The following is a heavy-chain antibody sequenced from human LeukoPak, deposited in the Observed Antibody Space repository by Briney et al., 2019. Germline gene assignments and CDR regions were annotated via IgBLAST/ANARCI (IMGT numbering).Heavy chain of an antibody. J-gene: IGHJ4*02. D-gene: IGHD6-13*01. CDR3: ARVKQPFRFDY. CDR2: MNPNSGNT. Sequence: GASVKGYCKASGYTFTSYDINWVRQATGQGLEWMGWMNPNSGNTGYAQKFQGRVTMTTNTSISTAYMELSSLRSEDTAVYYCARVKQPFRFDYWGQGTLVTVSS. CDR1: GYTFTSYD. V-gene: IGHV1-8*01.